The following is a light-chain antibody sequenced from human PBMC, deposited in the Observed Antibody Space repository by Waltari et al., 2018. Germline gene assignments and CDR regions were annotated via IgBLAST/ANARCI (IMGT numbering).Light chain of an antibody. CDR1: SSDVGKYNL. CDR2: ELS. CDR3: CSYVRSTWV. V-gene: IGLV2-23*02. J-gene: IGLJ3*02. Sequence: QSALTQPASVSGSPGQSITISCTGTSSDVGKYNLVSWYQQHPVKAPKVMIYELSKRPSGVSNRFSGSKSGNPASLTISGLQAEDEADYYCCSYVRSTWVFGGGTKLTVL.